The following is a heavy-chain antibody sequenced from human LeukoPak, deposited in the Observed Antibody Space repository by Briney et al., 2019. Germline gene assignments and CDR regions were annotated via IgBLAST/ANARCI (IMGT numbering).Heavy chain of an antibody. CDR2: INPNSGGT. V-gene: IGHV1-2*02. CDR3: ARDHRVLLWFGDLMGTDALDI. CDR1: GYTFTGYY. J-gene: IGHJ3*02. D-gene: IGHD3-10*01. Sequence: ASVKVSCKASGYTFTGYYMNWVRQAPGQGLEWLGWINPNSGGTNYAQKFQGRVTMTRDTSISTAYMELSRLRSDDTAVYYCARDHRVLLWFGDLMGTDALDIWGQGTMVTVSS.